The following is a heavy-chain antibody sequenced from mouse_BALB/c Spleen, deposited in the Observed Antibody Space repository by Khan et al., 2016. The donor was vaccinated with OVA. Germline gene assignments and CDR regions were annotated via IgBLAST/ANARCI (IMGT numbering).Heavy chain of an antibody. CDR3: ARENYYGRGCYAMDY. Sequence: DLVKPGASVKLSYKASGYTFTSYWINWIKQRPGQGLEWIGRIGPGSSNAYYNDMFKGKATLTVATSSNTAYIQLSSLSSEDSAVYFCARENYYGRGCYAMDYWGQGASVTVSA. J-gene: IGHJ4*01. CDR2: IGPGSSNA. CDR1: GYTFTSYW. D-gene: IGHD1-1*01. V-gene: IGHV1S41*01.